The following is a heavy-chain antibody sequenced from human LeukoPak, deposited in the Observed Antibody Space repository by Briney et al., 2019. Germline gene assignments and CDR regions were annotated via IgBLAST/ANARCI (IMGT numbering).Heavy chain of an antibody. J-gene: IGHJ5*02. CDR1: GFTFSTYA. V-gene: IGHV3-30*04. CDR3: GRDVSAVAGTAWFDP. CDR2: IVYDGSSK. Sequence: PGTSLRLSCEVSGFTFSTYAMQWVRRAPGKGLEWVGVIVYDGSSKYYADSVKGRFTISRDNSRNTLYLQMNSLKTDDTAVYYCGRDVSAVAGTAWFDPWGQGTLVTVSS. D-gene: IGHD6-19*01.